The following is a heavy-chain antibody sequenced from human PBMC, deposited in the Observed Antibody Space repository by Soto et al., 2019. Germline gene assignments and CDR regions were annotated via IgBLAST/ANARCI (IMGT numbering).Heavy chain of an antibody. Sequence: GGSLRLSCAASGFTFSSYAMSWVRQAPGKGLEWVSTFRGSGDGTYYADSVKGRFTVSRDNSNNQLYLQMNGLRAEDTAVYYCAKGPDPGAFDIWGQGTMVTVAS. CDR3: AKGPDPGAFDI. J-gene: IGHJ3*02. V-gene: IGHV3-23*01. CDR1: GFTFSSYA. D-gene: IGHD3-10*01. CDR2: FRGSGDGT.